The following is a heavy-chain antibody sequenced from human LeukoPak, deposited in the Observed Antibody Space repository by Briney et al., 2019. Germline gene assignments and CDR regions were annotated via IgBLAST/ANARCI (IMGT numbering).Heavy chain of an antibody. J-gene: IGHJ4*02. CDR3: ARDHLSGMVRGVIMGYFDY. CDR2: ISYDGSNK. Sequence: PGGSLRLSCAASGFTFSSYAMHWVRQAPGKGLEWVAVISYDGSNKYYADSVKGRFTISRDNSKNTLYLQMNSLRAEDTAVYYCARDHLSGMVRGVIMGYFDYWGQGTLVTVSS. D-gene: IGHD3-10*01. CDR1: GFTFSSYA. V-gene: IGHV3-30-3*01.